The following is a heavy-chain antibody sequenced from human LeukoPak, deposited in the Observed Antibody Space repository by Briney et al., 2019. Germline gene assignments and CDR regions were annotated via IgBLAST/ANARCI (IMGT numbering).Heavy chain of an antibody. V-gene: IGHV3-20*04. CDR2: INWNGGST. J-gene: IGHJ4*02. D-gene: IGHD1-26*01. Sequence: GGSLRLSCAASGFTFDDYGMSWVRQAPGKGLEWVSGINWNGGSTGYADSVKGRFTISRDNAKNSLYLQMNSLRAEDTALYYCARDWGPSGSYTHFDYWGQGTLVTVSS. CDR1: GFTFDDYG. CDR3: ARDWGPSGSYTHFDY.